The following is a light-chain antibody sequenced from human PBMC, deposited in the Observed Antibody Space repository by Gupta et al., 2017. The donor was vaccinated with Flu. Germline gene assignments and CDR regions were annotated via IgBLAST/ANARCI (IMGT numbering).Light chain of an antibody. CDR3: AKWDDSLKVGV. CDR1: RYNTGKNT. Sequence: RVTISCSGRRYNTGKNTVKWYQQVPGKAPKLRSYNNDQRPSGVPDRFSGSKSGTSASLAISGLQSGEEGDYDCAKWDDSLKVGVVGGGTKLTVL. V-gene: IGLV1-44*01. CDR2: NND. J-gene: IGLJ3*02.